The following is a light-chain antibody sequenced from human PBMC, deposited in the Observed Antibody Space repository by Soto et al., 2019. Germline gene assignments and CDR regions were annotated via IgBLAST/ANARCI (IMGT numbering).Light chain of an antibody. CDR3: QQRSNWPYT. J-gene: IGKJ2*01. CDR2: DAS. CDR1: QSVNNY. V-gene: IGKV3-11*01. Sequence: DIVLTQSPATLSLSPGEIATLSCRASQSVNNYLAWYQQKPGQAPRLLIYDASNGATGIPARFSGSGSGTDFTLTIRSLEPGDFAVYYCQQRSNWPYTFGQGTKLEIK.